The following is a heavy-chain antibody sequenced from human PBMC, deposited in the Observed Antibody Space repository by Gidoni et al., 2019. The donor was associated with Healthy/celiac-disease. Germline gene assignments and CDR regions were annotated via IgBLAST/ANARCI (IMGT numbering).Heavy chain of an antibody. CDR2: INPNSGGT. D-gene: IGHD1-1*01. CDR3: ARDTLRGNDLYDY. CDR1: VYTFTGYC. J-gene: IGHJ4*02. Sequence: QVQLVQSGAEVKKPGASVKVSCKSSVYTFTGYCMHWVRQAPGQGLEWMGWINPNSGGTNYAQKFQGRVAMTRDTSISTAYMELSRLRSDDTAVYYCARDTLRGNDLYDYWGQGTLVTVSS. V-gene: IGHV1-2*02.